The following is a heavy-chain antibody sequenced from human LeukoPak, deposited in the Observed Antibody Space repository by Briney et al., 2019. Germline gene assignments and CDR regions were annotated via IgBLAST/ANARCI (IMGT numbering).Heavy chain of an antibody. V-gene: IGHV3-7*01. CDR3: ARDEYSRRDALDI. CDR1: GFTFSSYW. J-gene: IGHJ3*02. CDR2: IKQDGSEK. Sequence: GGSLRLSCAASGFTFSSYWMSWVRQAPGKGLEWVANIKQDGSEKYYVDSVKGRFTISRDNAKNSLYLQINSLRAEDTAVYYCARDEYSRRDALDIWGQGTMVTVSS. D-gene: IGHD4-11*01.